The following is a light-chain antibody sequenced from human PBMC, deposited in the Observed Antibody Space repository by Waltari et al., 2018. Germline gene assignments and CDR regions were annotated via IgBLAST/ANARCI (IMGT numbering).Light chain of an antibody. CDR1: HSIRNN. J-gene: IGKJ1*01. CDR3: QQFNTWCT. Sequence: EIVLTQSPATLSVSPGERATLFCRASHSIRNNLAWYQQKPGQAPRLLIYGASPRATCIPARFSGSGSGTEFTLTISSLQSEDFAVYYCQQFNTWCTFGQGTKVEFK. CDR2: GAS. V-gene: IGKV3-15*01.